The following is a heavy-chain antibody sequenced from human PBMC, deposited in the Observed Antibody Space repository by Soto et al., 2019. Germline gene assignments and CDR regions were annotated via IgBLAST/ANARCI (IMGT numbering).Heavy chain of an antibody. D-gene: IGHD5-12*01. CDR1: GGTFSSYA. J-gene: IGHJ4*02. CDR3: VRVVAIPGYPDN. V-gene: IGHV1-69*12. CDR2: IVPIVDTS. Sequence: QVQLVQSGAEVRQPASSVKVSCKTYGGTFSSYAISWVRQAPGQGLEWMGGIVPIVDTSTYAQKFQGRVTITADESTSTVYMELSSLRSDDTAVYYCVRVVAIPGYPDNWGQGTLATVSS.